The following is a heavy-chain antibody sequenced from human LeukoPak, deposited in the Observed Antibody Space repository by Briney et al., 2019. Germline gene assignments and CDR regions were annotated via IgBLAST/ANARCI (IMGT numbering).Heavy chain of an antibody. Sequence: GGSLRLSCAASGFTFSSYGMHWVRQAPGKGLERVAVISYDGSNKYYADSVKGRFTISRDNSKNTLYLQMNSLRAEDTAVYYCAKDGGIAAAGWPLDYWGQGTLVTVSS. D-gene: IGHD6-13*01. CDR2: ISYDGSNK. V-gene: IGHV3-30*18. CDR3: AKDGGIAAAGWPLDY. CDR1: GFTFSSYG. J-gene: IGHJ4*02.